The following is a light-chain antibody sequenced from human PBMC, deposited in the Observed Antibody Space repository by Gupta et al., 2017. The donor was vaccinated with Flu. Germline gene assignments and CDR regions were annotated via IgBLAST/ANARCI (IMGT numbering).Light chain of an antibody. CDR2: SNR. CDR1: GAKIGSKN. CDR3: QVWDDSINGVV. Sequence: RVTTKSTGSGAKIGSKNVYWYQQRPGQAPVLLIYSNRQRPSGVPERFSGSNSGTTATLTITGVQAGDEADYYCQVWDDSINGVVFGGGTKLTVL. V-gene: IGLV1-44*01. J-gene: IGLJ2*01.